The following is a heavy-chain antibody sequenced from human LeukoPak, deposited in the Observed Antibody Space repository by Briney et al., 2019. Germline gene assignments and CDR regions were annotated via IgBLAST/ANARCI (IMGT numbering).Heavy chain of an antibody. CDR3: ARGFFHHGSGIAQGFDP. D-gene: IGHD3-10*01. CDR1: RFTFSNYV. V-gene: IGHV3-30*03. Sequence: PGRSLRLSCAASRFTFSNYVMHWVRQAPGKGLEWVAVISYDGSDKYYADSVKGRFTISRDNSKNTLYLQMNSLRAEDTAVYYCARGFFHHGSGIAQGFDPWGQGTLVTVSS. CDR2: ISYDGSDK. J-gene: IGHJ5*02.